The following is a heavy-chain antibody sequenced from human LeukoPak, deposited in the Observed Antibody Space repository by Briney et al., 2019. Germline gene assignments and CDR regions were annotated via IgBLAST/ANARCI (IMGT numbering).Heavy chain of an antibody. CDR1: GGSISSSSYY. Sequence: SETLSLTCTVSGGSISSSSYYWGWIRQPPGKGLEWIGSIYYSGSTNYNPSLKSRVTISVDASKNQFSLKLSSVTAADTAVYYCARTYCDFWGGYPYYFDYWGQGTLVTVSS. CDR3: ARTYCDFWGGYPYYFDY. V-gene: IGHV4-39*07. D-gene: IGHD3-3*01. J-gene: IGHJ4*02. CDR2: IYYSGST.